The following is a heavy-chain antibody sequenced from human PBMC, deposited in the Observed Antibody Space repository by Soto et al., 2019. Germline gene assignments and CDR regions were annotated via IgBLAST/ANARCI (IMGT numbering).Heavy chain of an antibody. CDR2: INHSGST. V-gene: IGHV4-34*01. CDR3: GRGGDGIQALYCYYGMDV. Sequence: SETLSLTCAVYGGSFSGYYWSWIRQPPGKGLEWIGEINHSGSTNYNPSLKSRVTISVDTSKNQFSLKLSSVTAADTAVYYCGRGGDGIQALYCYYGMDVWGQGTTVTVSS. J-gene: IGHJ6*02. D-gene: IGHD3-10*01. CDR1: GGSFSGYY.